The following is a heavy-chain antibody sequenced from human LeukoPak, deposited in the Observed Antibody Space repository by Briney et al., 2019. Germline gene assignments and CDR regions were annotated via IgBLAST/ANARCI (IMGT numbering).Heavy chain of an antibody. J-gene: IGHJ4*01. CDR1: GFTFSDYG. V-gene: IGHV3-30*02. D-gene: IGHD6-19*01. CDR3: AKDLRYTSGWYDIGH. CDR2: IRYDGSNK. Sequence: PGGPLRLSCVASGFTFSDYGMHWVRQAPGKGLEWVAFIRYDGSNKYYADSMKGRFIVSRDKSKHTVFLQMNSLRAEDTAIYFCAKDLRYTSGWYDIGHWGQGALVTVSS.